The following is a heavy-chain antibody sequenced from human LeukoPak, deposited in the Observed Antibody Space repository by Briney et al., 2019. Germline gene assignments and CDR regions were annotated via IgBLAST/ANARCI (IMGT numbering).Heavy chain of an antibody. CDR1: GGSISGYC. CDR2: IYTSGST. V-gene: IGHV4-4*07. D-gene: IGHD3-3*01. Sequence: SETLSLTCTVSGGSISGYCRSWIRRPAGKGLEWIGRIYTSGSTNYNPSLKSRVTMSVDTSKNQFSLKLSSVTAADTAVYYCARTTGFWSGYYNYWGQVTLVTVSS. CDR3: ARTTGFWSGYYNY. J-gene: IGHJ4*02.